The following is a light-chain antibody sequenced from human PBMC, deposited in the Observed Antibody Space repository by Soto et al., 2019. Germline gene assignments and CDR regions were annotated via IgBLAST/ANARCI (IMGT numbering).Light chain of an antibody. CDR1: QSISIW. CDR2: KTS. CDR3: QHYNDYSWT. J-gene: IGKJ1*01. Sequence: DIHMTQSPSTLSASVGDRVTITCRASQSISIWLAWYQQKPGKAPNLLIYKTSSLETGVPSRFSGSGSGTEFTLTISSLQPDDFATYYCQHYNDYSWTFVQGTKVEVK. V-gene: IGKV1-5*03.